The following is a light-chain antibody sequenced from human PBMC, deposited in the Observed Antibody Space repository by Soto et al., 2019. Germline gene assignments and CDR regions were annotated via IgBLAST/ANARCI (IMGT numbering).Light chain of an antibody. V-gene: IGKV1-33*01. J-gene: IGKJ2*01. CDR1: QDISTY. Sequence: DIQMTQSPPSLSASVGDRVTITCQASQDISTYVNWYQHKPGRAPKLLIYDAYSLQTGVPSRFSGSGSGTDFTFTISSLQSEDIATYYCQQYSSYSTFGQGTRLDIK. CDR2: DAY. CDR3: QQYSSYST.